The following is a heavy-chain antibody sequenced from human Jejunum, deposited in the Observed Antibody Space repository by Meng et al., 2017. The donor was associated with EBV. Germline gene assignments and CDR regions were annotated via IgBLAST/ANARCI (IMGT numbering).Heavy chain of an antibody. Sequence: EVQLVDAGGGLVKPGGSLRLSCAASGFTFSSYSMNWVRQAPGKGLEWVSYISSGSSFIYYADSVKGRFTISRDDAKNSLSLQMNNLGADDTAVYYCVRDSSFNVHWGQGTLVTVS. J-gene: IGHJ4*02. CDR1: GFTFSSYS. V-gene: IGHV3-21*02. CDR2: ISSGSSFI. D-gene: IGHD3-16*02. CDR3: VRDSSFNVH.